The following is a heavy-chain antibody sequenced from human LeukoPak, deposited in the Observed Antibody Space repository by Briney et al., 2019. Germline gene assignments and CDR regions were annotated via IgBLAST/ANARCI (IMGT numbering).Heavy chain of an antibody. D-gene: IGHD3-3*01. Sequence: SVKVSCKASGGTFSSYTISWVRQAPGQGLEWMGRIIPILGIANYAQKFQGRVTITADKSTSTAYMELSSLRSEETAVYYCASSIYYDFWSGYSNWFDPWGQGTLVTVSS. V-gene: IGHV1-69*02. J-gene: IGHJ5*02. CDR3: ASSIYYDFWSGYSNWFDP. CDR1: GGTFSSYT. CDR2: IIPILGIA.